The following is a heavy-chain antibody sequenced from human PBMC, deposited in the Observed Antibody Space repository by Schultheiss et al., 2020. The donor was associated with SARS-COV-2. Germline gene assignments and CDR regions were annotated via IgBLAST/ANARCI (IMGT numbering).Heavy chain of an antibody. D-gene: IGHD1-14*01. Sequence: GGSLRLSCTASGFTFSSYEMNWVRQAPGKGLEWVSYISSSGSTIYYADSVKGRFIISRDNAKKSLYLQMNSLRAEDTAVYYCARGKTVFDYWGQGTLVTVSS. V-gene: IGHV3-48*03. CDR1: GFTFSSYE. J-gene: IGHJ4*02. CDR3: ARGKTVFDY. CDR2: ISSSGSTI.